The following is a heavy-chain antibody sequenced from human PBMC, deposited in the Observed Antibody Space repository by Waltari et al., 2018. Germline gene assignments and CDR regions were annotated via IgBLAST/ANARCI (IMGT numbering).Heavy chain of an antibody. CDR3: SRGRRYQLLLLDC. CDR1: RYTLTGYY. J-gene: IGHJ4*02. V-gene: IGHV1-2*02. Sequence: QVQLVQAGAEVKKPGGSVRVSCKALRYTLTGYYMPWVRQAPGEGLEWRGRNNPNSGGTDYPQEFQGGVTITRDTSISPANVQRSRLRADDTAVYYCSRGRRYQLLLLDCWGQGTLVTVSS. CDR2: NNPNSGGT. D-gene: IGHD2-2*01.